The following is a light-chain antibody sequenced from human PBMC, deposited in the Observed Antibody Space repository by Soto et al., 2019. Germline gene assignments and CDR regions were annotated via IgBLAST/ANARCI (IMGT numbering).Light chain of an antibody. J-gene: IGLJ2*01. V-gene: IGLV1-44*01. CDR2: TNH. Sequence: QSVLTQPPSVSGTPGQKVSISCSGSASNLGGNPVNWYQHLPGVAPKLLIYTNHQRPSGVPDRFSGSKSGTSASLAISGLRSEDEADFYCAAWDDSLNAVVFGGGTKVTVL. CDR3: AAWDDSLNAVV. CDR1: ASNLGGNP.